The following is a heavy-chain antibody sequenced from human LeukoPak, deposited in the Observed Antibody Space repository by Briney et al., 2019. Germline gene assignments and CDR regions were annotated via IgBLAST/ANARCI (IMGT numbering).Heavy chain of an antibody. Sequence: PGGSLRLSCAASGFAVSSNYMSWVRQAPGKGLEWVSVIYSGGNTYYADSVKDRFSISRDNSKNTLYLQMNSLRADDTAVYYCARAQQQLVYSWFDPWGQGTLVTVSS. J-gene: IGHJ5*02. D-gene: IGHD6-13*01. CDR3: ARAQQQLVYSWFDP. CDR1: GFAVSSNY. CDR2: IYSGGNT. V-gene: IGHV3-66*01.